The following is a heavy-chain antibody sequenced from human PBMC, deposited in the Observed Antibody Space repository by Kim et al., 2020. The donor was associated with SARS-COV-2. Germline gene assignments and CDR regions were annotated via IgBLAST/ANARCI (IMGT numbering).Heavy chain of an antibody. J-gene: IGHJ4*02. CDR2: ISGSGGST. CDR1: GFTFSSYA. Sequence: GGSLRLSCAASGFTFSSYAMSWVRQAPGKGLEWVSAISGSGGSTYYADSVKGRFTISRDNSKNTLYLQMNSLRAEDTAVYYCAKVRYYYDSSGYCLDYWGQGTLVTVSS. D-gene: IGHD3-22*01. V-gene: IGHV3-23*01. CDR3: AKVRYYYDSSGYCLDY.